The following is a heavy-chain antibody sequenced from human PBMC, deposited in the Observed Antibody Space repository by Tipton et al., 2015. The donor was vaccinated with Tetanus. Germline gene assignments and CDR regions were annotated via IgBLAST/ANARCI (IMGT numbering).Heavy chain of an antibody. V-gene: IGHV3-7*04. CDR2: IRQDGDEK. CDR3: VRGYSGDAF. D-gene: IGHD2-15*01. J-gene: IGHJ4*02. Sequence: GSLRLSCEGSGFTFSHHWMSWVRQAPGKGLEWVANIRQDGDEKNYVDSVKGRFTISRDNTKSSVHLQMNSLREDDTAVYYCVRGYSGDAFWGQGTRVTASS. CDR1: GFTFSHHW.